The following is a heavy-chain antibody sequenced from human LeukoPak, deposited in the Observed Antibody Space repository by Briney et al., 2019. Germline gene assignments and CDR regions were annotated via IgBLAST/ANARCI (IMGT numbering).Heavy chain of an antibody. Sequence: GGSLRLSCAASGFILSNCAMTWVRQAPGKGLEWVSGIDTKGTRTYYADSVKGRFTISRDNSKNTLFLQMDSLRAEDTAVYYCVKEVVATIPPLWGQGTLVTVSS. V-gene: IGHV3-23*01. D-gene: IGHD5-12*01. J-gene: IGHJ4*02. CDR3: VKEVVATIPPL. CDR1: GFILSNCA. CDR2: IDTKGTRT.